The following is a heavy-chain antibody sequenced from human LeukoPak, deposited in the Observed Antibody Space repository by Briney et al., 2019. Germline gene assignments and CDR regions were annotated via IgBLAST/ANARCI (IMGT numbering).Heavy chain of an antibody. Sequence: GESLRLSCAATGFTFSSYAMSRVRHPPGKGLEWVSAISGSGGSTYYADSVKVRFTISRDNSKNTLYLQMNSLRAEDTAVYYCAKCVGSSSWPSPVDYWGQGTLVIVSS. CDR2: ISGSGGST. CDR1: GFTFSSYA. D-gene: IGHD6-13*01. V-gene: IGHV3-23*01. J-gene: IGHJ4*02. CDR3: AKCVGSSSWPSPVDY.